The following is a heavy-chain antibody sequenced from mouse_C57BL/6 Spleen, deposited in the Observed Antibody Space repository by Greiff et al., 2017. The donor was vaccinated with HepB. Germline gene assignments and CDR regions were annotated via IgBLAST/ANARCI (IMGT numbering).Heavy chain of an antibody. V-gene: IGHV1-26*01. CDR3: ALGGGGSYFDY. Sequence: EVQLQQSGPELVKPGASVKISCKASGYTFTDYYMNWVKQSHGKSLEWIGDINPNNGGTSYNQKFKGKATLTVDKASSTAYMELRSLTSEDSAVYYWALGGGGSYFDYWGQGTTLTVSS. J-gene: IGHJ2*01. CDR1: GYTFTDYY. CDR2: INPNNGGT.